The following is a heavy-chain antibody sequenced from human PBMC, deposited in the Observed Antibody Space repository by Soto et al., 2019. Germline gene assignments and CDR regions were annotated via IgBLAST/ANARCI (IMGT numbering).Heavy chain of an antibody. Sequence: QVQLVQSGAEVKKPGSSVKVSCKASGGTFSSYAISWVRQAPGQGLEWMGGIIPIFGTANYAQKFQGRVTITADEYTSTAYMELSSLRSEDTAVYYCARARENYYYDSSGYYNYFDYWGQGTLVTVSS. V-gene: IGHV1-69*01. CDR2: IIPIFGTA. CDR1: GGTFSSYA. J-gene: IGHJ4*02. CDR3: ARARENYYYDSSGYYNYFDY. D-gene: IGHD3-22*01.